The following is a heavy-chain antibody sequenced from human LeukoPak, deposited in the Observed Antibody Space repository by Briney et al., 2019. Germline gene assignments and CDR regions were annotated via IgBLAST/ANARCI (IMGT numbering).Heavy chain of an antibody. J-gene: IGHJ4*02. V-gene: IGHV1-58*02. Sequence: SVKVSCKASGFTFTSSAMQWVRQARGQRLEWIGWIVVGSGNTNYAQKFQGRVAITTDESTSTAYMELSSLRSEDTAVYYCARKDTAMGPFDYWGQGTLVTVSS. CDR2: IVVGSGNT. CDR1: GFTFTSSA. CDR3: ARKDTAMGPFDY. D-gene: IGHD5-18*01.